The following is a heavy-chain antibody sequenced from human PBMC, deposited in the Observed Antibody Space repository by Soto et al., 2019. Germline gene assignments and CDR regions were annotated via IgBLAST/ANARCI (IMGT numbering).Heavy chain of an antibody. D-gene: IGHD4-17*01. Sequence: QVQLVQSGAEVKKPGSSVKVSCKASGGTFSSYAXXWVRQAXGQGLEWMGGIIPIFGTANYAQKFQGRVTITADESTSTAYMELSSLRSEDTAVYYCARAVVTTVXTTGAIDYWGQGTLVTVSS. CDR1: GGTFSSYA. CDR2: IIPIFGTA. CDR3: ARAVVTTVXTTGAIDY. J-gene: IGHJ4*02. V-gene: IGHV1-69*01.